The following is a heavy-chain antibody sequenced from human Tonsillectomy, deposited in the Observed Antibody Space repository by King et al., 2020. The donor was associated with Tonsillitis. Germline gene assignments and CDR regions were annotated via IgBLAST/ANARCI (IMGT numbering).Heavy chain of an antibody. Sequence: QLVQSGAEVKKPGASVNVSCKASEYTLTRSFIHWVRQAAGQGLQWMGIINPSDGSTTYAKKFQGRVAMXRDTSTSTVYLELSSLRSDDTAIFYCARAQSGAYYFDSWGXXTLVTVSS. CDR1: EYTLTRSF. CDR2: INPSDGST. J-gene: IGHJ4*01. CDR3: ARAQSGAYYFDS. D-gene: IGHD7-27*01. V-gene: IGHV1-46*01.